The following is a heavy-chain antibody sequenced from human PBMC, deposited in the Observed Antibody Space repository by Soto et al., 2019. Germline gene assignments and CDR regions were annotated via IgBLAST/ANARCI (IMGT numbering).Heavy chain of an antibody. CDR2: VYHSGNT. CDR3: ARLVSGRAVKY. Sequence: PSETLSLTCTVSGVSITSTDWWTCVRQSPQKGLEWIGEVYHSGNTNSNPSLRSRVTMSVDKSKNEFSLRLSSVTAADTAVYYCARLVSGRAVKYWGQGTLVTVSS. D-gene: IGHD5-12*01. V-gene: IGHV4-4*02. J-gene: IGHJ4*02. CDR1: GVSITSTDW.